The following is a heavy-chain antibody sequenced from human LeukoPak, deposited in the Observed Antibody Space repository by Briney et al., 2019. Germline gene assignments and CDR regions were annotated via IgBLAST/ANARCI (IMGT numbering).Heavy chain of an antibody. V-gene: IGHV3-21*01. Sequence: GGSLRLSCAASGFTFSSYSMNWVRQAPGKGLEWVSSISSSSSYIYYADSVKGRFTISRDNAKNSLYLQMNSLRAEDTAVYYCAREFPGSLGGMDVWGQGTTVTVSS. D-gene: IGHD3-16*01. J-gene: IGHJ6*02. CDR1: GFTFSSYS. CDR3: AREFPGSLGGMDV. CDR2: ISSSSSYI.